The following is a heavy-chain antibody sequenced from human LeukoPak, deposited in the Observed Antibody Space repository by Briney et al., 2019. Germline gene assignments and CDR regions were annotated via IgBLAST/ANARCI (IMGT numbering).Heavy chain of an antibody. CDR2: ISNSGSII. CDR3: ARESAYCGAECYSGGLDY. D-gene: IGHD2-21*01. J-gene: IGHJ4*02. Sequence: GGSLRLSCATSGFTFGSHEMNWVRQAPGKGLEWVSYISNSGSIIYYSDSVKGRFTISRDNAKKSLYLQMNSLRAEDTAVYYCARESAYCGAECYSGGLDYWGPGTPVTVSS. CDR1: GFTFGSHE. V-gene: IGHV3-48*03.